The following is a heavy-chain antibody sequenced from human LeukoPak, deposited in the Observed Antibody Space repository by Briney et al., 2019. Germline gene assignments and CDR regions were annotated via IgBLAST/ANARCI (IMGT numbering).Heavy chain of an antibody. CDR3: ASEESFRGCPRY. D-gene: IGHD3-10*01. V-gene: IGHV3-74*01. CDR2: INSDGSST. Sequence: GGSLRLSCAASGFTFSSYWMHWVRQAPGKGLVWVSRINSDGSSTSYADSVKGRFTISRDNAKNTLYLQMNSLRAEDTAVYYCASEESFRGCPRYWGQGTLVTVSS. CDR1: GFTFSSYW. J-gene: IGHJ4*02.